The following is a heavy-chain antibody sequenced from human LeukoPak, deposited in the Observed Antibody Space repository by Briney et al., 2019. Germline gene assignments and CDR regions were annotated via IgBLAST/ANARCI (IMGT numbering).Heavy chain of an antibody. CDR1: GYTFSSYG. CDR3: ARDLGRDLLGTFDY. CDR2: ISAYKGNT. Sequence: ASVKVSCKASGYTFSSYGISWVRQAPGQGLEWMGWISAYKGNTEYAQKLQGRVTMTTDTSSRTAYMELRSLTSDDTAVYYCARDLGRDLLGTFDYWGQGTLVTVSS. V-gene: IGHV1-18*01. D-gene: IGHD1-26*01. J-gene: IGHJ4*02.